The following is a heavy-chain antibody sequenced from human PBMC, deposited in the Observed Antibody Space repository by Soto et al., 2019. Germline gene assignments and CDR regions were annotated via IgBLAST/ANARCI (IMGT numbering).Heavy chain of an antibody. V-gene: IGHV4-59*01. J-gene: IGHJ5*02. CDR2: IYYSGST. CDR3: ARVNVNIVATIKSRFWFDP. CDR1: GGSISSYY. D-gene: IGHD5-12*01. Sequence: SETLSLTCTVSGGSISSYYWSWIRQPPGKGLEWIGYIYYSGSTNYNPSLKSRVTISVDTSKNQFSLKLSSVTAADTAVYYCARVNVNIVATIKSRFWFDPWGQGTLVTVSS.